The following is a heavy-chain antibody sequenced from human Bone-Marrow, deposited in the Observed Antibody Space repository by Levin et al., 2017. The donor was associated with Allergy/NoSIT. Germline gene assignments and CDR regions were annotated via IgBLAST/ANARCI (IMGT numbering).Heavy chain of an antibody. CDR2: ILTTNNM. CDR1: GFTFSRHE. J-gene: IGHJ3*02. D-gene: IGHD6-19*01. Sequence: GESLKISCVASGFTFSRHEMNWVRQAPGQGLEWVSYILTTNNMYYADPVRGRFTISRDNAKNTLYLDMNSLRAEDTAIYYCASGSSGWSDAFDIWGQGTVVTVSS. V-gene: IGHV3-48*03. CDR3: ASGSSGWSDAFDI.